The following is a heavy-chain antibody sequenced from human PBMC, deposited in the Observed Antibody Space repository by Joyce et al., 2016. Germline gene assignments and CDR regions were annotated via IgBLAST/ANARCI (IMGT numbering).Heavy chain of an antibody. D-gene: IGHD4-17*01. CDR1: GYIFTRFY. CDR2: INPVGGSP. Sequence: QVQLVQSGAEMKRPGASVKVSCKTSGYIFTRFYMHWVRQAPGQGLEWMGIINPVGGSPTYAPKFRDRVTMTRDTSTTTVYLEMSSLRPEDTAVYYCARQMHDFGDYEAFDPWGQGTL. J-gene: IGHJ5*02. V-gene: IGHV1-46*01. CDR3: ARQMHDFGDYEAFDP.